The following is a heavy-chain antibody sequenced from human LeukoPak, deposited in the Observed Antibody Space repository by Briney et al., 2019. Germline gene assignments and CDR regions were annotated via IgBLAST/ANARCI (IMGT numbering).Heavy chain of an antibody. J-gene: IGHJ4*02. CDR3: ARESTDIVATMSFDY. CDR2: IKQDGSEK. CDR1: GFTFSSYW. D-gene: IGHD5-12*01. Sequence: PGGSLRLSCAASGFTFSSYWMSWVRQAPGKGLEWVANIKQDGSEKYYVDSVKGRFTISRDNAKNSLYLQMNSLRAEDTAVYYCARESTDIVATMSFDYWGQGTLVTVSS. V-gene: IGHV3-7*01.